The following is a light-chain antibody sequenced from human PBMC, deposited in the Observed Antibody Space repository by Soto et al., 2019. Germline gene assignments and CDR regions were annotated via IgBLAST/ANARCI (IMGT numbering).Light chain of an antibody. J-gene: IGLJ2*01. V-gene: IGLV2-14*03. CDR3: FSYTTSSTLV. CDR2: DVS. Sequence: QSVLTQPASVSGSPGQSITISCTGTSSDIGGYNYVSWYQHHPGKAPKLMIHDVSNRPSGVSNRFSGSKSGNTASLTISGLQAEDKADYYCFSYTTSSTLVIGGGTKLTVL. CDR1: SSDIGGYNY.